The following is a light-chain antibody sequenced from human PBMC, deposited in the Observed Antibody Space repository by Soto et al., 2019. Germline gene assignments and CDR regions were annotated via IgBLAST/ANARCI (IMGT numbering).Light chain of an antibody. Sequence: DIQMTQSPSSLSASVGDRVTITCQASQDITKYLNWYQQKPGRAPKLLIYDASNLETGVPSRFSGTGSGTYFTVTISSLLPEDFATYYCQQYDNVPYTFGQGTKLEIK. CDR2: DAS. J-gene: IGKJ2*01. CDR3: QQYDNVPYT. CDR1: QDITKY. V-gene: IGKV1-33*01.